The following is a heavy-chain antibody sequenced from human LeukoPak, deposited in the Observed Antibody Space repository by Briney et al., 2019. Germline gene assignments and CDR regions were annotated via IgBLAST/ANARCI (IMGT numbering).Heavy chain of an antibody. CDR2: ISSSSSSYI. V-gene: IGHV3-21*01. CDR1: GFTFNSYS. Sequence: GGSLRLSCAASGFTFNSYSMNWVRQAPGKGLEWVSSISSSSSSYISYADSVKGRFTISRDNSKNTLYLQMNSLRAADTAVYYCARDKGTSYLSSFDYWGQGTLVTVSS. D-gene: IGHD6-6*01. CDR3: ARDKGTSYLSSFDY. J-gene: IGHJ4*02.